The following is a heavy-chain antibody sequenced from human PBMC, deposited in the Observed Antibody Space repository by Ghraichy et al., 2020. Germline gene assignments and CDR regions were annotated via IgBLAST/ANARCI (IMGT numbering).Heavy chain of an antibody. J-gene: IGHJ5*02. Sequence: GGSLRLTCAASGFTFSSYSMNWVRQAPGKGLEWVSSISSSSSYIYYADSVKGRFTISRDNAKNSLYLQMNSLRAEDTAVYYCAREAYSSSWYHWFDPWGQGTLVTVSS. CDR3: AREAYSSSWYHWFDP. D-gene: IGHD6-13*01. CDR1: GFTFSSYS. CDR2: ISSSSSYI. V-gene: IGHV3-21*01.